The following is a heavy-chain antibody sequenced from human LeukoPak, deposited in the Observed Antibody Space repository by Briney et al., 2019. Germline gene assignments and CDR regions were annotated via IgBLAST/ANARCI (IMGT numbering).Heavy chain of an antibody. CDR3: AKDNGYGDSKVGPGY. CDR2: ISWDGGST. V-gene: IGHV3-43D*03. Sequence: PGGSLRLSCAASGFTFDDYAMHWVRQAPGKGLEWVSLISWDGGSTYYADSVKGRFTISRDNSRNSLYLQMNSLRAEDTALYYCAKDNGYGDSKVGPGYWGHGTLVTVSS. D-gene: IGHD2-21*02. J-gene: IGHJ4*01. CDR1: GFTFDDYA.